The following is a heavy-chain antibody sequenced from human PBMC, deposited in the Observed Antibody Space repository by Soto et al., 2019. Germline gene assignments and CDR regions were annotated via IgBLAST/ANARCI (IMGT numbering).Heavy chain of an antibody. Sequence: GGSLRLSCAASGFTFSSYSMNWVRQAPGKGLEWVSYISSSSSTIYYADSVKGRFTISRDNAKNSLYLQMNSLRAEDTAVYYCARGNYYDSSGYYEWGQGTLVTVSS. V-gene: IGHV3-48*04. CDR2: ISSSSSTI. D-gene: IGHD3-22*01. J-gene: IGHJ4*02. CDR1: GFTFSSYS. CDR3: ARGNYYDSSGYYE.